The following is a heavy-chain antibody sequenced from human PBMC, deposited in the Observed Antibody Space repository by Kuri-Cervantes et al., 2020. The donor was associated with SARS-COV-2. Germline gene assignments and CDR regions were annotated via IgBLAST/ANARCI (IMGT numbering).Heavy chain of an antibody. V-gene: IGHV3-49*03. Sequence: GESLKISCIGSGFTFGDYAMRWFRQAPGKGLEWVGFIRSKAHGGTTEYAASVKGRFTISRDDSKSIASLQMNSLKTEDTAVYYCTREDDYIDLELGFDYRGQGTLVTVSS. J-gene: IGHJ4*02. D-gene: IGHD4-17*01. CDR2: IRSKAHGGTT. CDR1: GFTFGDYA. CDR3: TREDDYIDLELGFDY.